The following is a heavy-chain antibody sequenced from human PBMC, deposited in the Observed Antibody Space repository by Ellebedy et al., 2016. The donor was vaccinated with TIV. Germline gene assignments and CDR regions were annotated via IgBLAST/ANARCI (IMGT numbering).Heavy chain of an antibody. CDR1: GDSISNYY. V-gene: IGHV4-4*07. Sequence: MPSETLSLTCTVSGDSISNYYWSWIRQPAGKGLEWIGRVYSSGSTNYNPSLKSRVAMSVDTSKNVFSLRLGSVTAADTAVYFWARGEAYSGSPRYWFDPWGQGTLVTVSS. CDR2: VYSSGST. D-gene: IGHD3-10*01. J-gene: IGHJ5*02. CDR3: ARGEAYSGSPRYWFDP.